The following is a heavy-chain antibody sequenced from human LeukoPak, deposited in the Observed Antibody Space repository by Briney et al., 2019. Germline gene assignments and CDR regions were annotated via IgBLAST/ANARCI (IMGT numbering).Heavy chain of an antibody. CDR3: ARAYSSGWIYYYYMDV. Sequence: SETLSLTCTVSGGSISSGSYYWSWIRQPAGKGLEWIGRIYTSGSANYNPSLKSRVTISVDTSKNQFSLKLSSVTAADTAVYYCARAYSSGWIYYYYMDVWGKGTTVTISS. V-gene: IGHV4-61*02. CDR1: GGSISSGSYY. CDR2: IYTSGSA. D-gene: IGHD6-19*01. J-gene: IGHJ6*03.